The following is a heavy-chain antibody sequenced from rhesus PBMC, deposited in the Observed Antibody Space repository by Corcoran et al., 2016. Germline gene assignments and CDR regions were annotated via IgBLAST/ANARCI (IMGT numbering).Heavy chain of an antibody. CDR2: VSDSGTTT. V-gene: IGHV3-100*01. CDR3: AKEVVGRGYFDC. J-gene: IGHJ4*01. D-gene: IGHD3-16*01. Sequence: VQLVESGGGLVKPGGSLRLSCVASGFTFSNYVSHWVRQAPGKGMEWVSVVSDSGTTTYYADSVKGRFTISRDNAKNTLYLQMDSLRTEDTDVYYCAKEVVGRGYFDCWGQGVRVTVSS. CDR1: GFTFSNYV.